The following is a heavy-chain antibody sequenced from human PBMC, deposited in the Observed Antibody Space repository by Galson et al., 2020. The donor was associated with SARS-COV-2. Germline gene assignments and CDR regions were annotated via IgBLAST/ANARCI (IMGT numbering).Heavy chain of an antibody. V-gene: IGHV4-39*01. Sequence: ETSETLSLTCAVSGDSLSSNRFYWDWICQTPGKGLEWIGSIHYGGTTYYIPSLKSRATLSVDTSKNQFSLTLTSVTAADPAVYYCAKRGGTKWDYWGQGILVTVSS. J-gene: IGHJ4*02. D-gene: IGHD3-16*01. CDR3: AKRGGTKWDY. CDR1: GDSLSSNRFY. CDR2: IHYGGTT.